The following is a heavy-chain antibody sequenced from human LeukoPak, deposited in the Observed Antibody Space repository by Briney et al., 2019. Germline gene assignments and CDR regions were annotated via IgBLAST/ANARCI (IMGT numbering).Heavy chain of an antibody. CDR2: IYTSGST. D-gene: IGHD2-2*01. Sequence: SETLSLTCTVSGGSISSYYWSWIRRPAGKGLEWIGRIYTSGSTNYNPSLKSRVTMSVDTSKNQFSLKLSSVTAADTAVYYCARAAVGYCSSTSCYPYYFDYWGQGTLVTVSS. J-gene: IGHJ4*02. V-gene: IGHV4-4*07. CDR3: ARAAVGYCSSTSCYPYYFDY. CDR1: GGSISSYY.